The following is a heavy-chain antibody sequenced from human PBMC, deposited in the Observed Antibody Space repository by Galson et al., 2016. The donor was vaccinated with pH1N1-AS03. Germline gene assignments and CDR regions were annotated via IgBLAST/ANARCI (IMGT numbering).Heavy chain of an antibody. CDR1: GFTFNNYW. J-gene: IGHJ3*01. D-gene: IGHD6-19*01. V-gene: IGHV3-64D*06. CDR3: VKDLTGWGTFDF. CDR2: VYPNGASP. Sequence: SLRLSCAASGFTFNNYWMTWVRQAPGKGLEYVSGVYPNGASPHYADSVKDRFTISRDNSKNTLSLQMSSLTTEDTAVYYCVKDLTGWGTFDFWGRGTMVTV.